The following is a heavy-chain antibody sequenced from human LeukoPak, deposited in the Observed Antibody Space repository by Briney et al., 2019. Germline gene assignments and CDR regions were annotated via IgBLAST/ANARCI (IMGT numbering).Heavy chain of an antibody. CDR2: IGGSGANT. CDR1: GFTFSTYA. D-gene: IGHD6-13*01. J-gene: IGHJ4*02. CDR3: AKREAAIGVIDY. V-gene: IGHV3-23*01. Sequence: GGSLRPSCAASGFTFSTYAMGWVRQAPGKGLEWVSVIGGSGANTYYADAVKGRFTMSRDNSKNTLYLQMNSLRVEDTAVYYCAKREAAIGVIDYWGQGTLVTVSS.